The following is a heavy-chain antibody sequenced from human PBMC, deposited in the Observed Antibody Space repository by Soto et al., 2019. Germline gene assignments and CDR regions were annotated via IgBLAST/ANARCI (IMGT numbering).Heavy chain of an antibody. CDR3: ARDGSSRCSGGSCYSGYFQH. CDR2: IYYSGST. CDR1: GGSFSGYY. D-gene: IGHD2-15*01. Sequence: SETLSLTCAVYGGSFSGYYWSWIRQPPGKGLEWIGEIYYSGSTYYNPSLKSRVTISVDTSKNQFSLKLSSVTAADTAVYYCARDGSSRCSGGSCYSGYFQHWGQGTLVTVSS. V-gene: IGHV4-34*09. J-gene: IGHJ1*01.